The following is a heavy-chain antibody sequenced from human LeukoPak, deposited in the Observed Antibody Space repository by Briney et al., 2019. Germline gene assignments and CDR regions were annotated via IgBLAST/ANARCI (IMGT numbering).Heavy chain of an antibody. Sequence: GGSLRLSRAASGFTFDDYGMSWVRQAPGKGLEWVSGINWNGGSTGYADSVKGRFTISRDNAKNSLYLQMNSLRAEDTALYYCARNQLPPPYYYYYYMDVWGKGTTVTVSS. D-gene: IGHD2-2*01. J-gene: IGHJ6*03. CDR2: INWNGGST. V-gene: IGHV3-20*04. CDR1: GFTFDDYG. CDR3: ARNQLPPPYYYYYYMDV.